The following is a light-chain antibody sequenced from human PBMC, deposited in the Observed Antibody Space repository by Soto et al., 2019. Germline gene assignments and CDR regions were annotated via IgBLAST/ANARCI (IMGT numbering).Light chain of an antibody. J-gene: IGKJ4*01. CDR3: QQYGNSSFT. V-gene: IGKV3-20*01. Sequence: EIVLTQSPGTLSLSPGERATLSCRASQSVRSNYLAWYHQILGQAPRLLVYGASSRATGIPDRFSGSGSGTDFTLTIRRLEPEDFAVYYCQQYGNSSFTFGGGTKVEIK. CDR1: QSVRSNY. CDR2: GAS.